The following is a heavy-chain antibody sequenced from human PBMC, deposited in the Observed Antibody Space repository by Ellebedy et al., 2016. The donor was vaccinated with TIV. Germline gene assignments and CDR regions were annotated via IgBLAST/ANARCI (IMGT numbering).Heavy chain of an antibody. CDR3: VREVAEGQGDMDV. J-gene: IGHJ6*02. D-gene: IGHD5-12*01. CDR1: GFTFSQYH. V-gene: IGHV3-33*01. CDR2: IWFNGKLK. Sequence: GESLKISCAATGFTFSQYHMHWVRQAPGKGLEWVALIWFNGKLKYYTDSVKGRFTLSRGNSRSRLFLQMNNLRADDTGVYYCVREVAEGQGDMDVWGQGTTVVVSS.